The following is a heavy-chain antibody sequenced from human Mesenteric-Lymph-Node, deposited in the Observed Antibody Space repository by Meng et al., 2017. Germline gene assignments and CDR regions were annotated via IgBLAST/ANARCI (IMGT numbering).Heavy chain of an antibody. D-gene: IGHD1-1*01. CDR3: ASERDGPLDP. V-gene: IGHV4-34*01. J-gene: IGHJ5*02. CDR2: INHSGTT. CDR1: GGSFSVYC. Sequence: QVELREWGAGLLKPSGTLSLTFAVSGGSFSVYCWSWIRRPRGEGLEWIGDINHSGTTNYNPSRKSRVIISMDTSKNQFARKLSAVAAADTAVYYCASERDGPLDPWGQGALVTVSS.